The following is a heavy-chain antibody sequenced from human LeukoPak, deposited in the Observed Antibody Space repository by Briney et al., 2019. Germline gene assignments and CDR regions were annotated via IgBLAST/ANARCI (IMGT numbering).Heavy chain of an antibody. CDR3: ARDGTKEAAGRAAWYMDV. CDR2: IYSGGST. J-gene: IGHJ6*03. V-gene: IGHV3-53*01. D-gene: IGHD6-13*01. Sequence: GGSLRLSCAASGFTVSSNYMGWVRQAPGKGLEWVSVIYSGGSTYYADSVKGRFTISRDNSKNTLYLQMNSLRAEDTAVYYCARDGTKEAAGRAAWYMDVWGKGTTVTVSS. CDR1: GFTVSSNY.